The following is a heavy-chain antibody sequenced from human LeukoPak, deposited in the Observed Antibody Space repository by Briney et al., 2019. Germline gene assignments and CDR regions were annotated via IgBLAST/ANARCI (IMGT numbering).Heavy chain of an antibody. D-gene: IGHD6-13*01. J-gene: IGHJ5*02. V-gene: IGHV1-2*02. CDR3: ARHSSSWYSGVSRTFDP. Sequence: ASVKVSCKASGYTFTGYYMHWVRQAPGQGLEWMGWINPNSGGTNYAQKFQGRVTMTRNTSISTAYMELSSLRSEDTAVYYCARHSSSWYSGVSRTFDPWGQGTLVTVSS. CDR1: GYTFTGYY. CDR2: INPNSGGT.